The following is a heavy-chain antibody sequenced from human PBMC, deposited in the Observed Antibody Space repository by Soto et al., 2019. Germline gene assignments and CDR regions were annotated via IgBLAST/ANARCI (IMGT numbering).Heavy chain of an antibody. CDR1: GYIFVNYG. J-gene: IGHJ6*02. CDR2: IIPYSGNT. Sequence: QVQLVQYGDAVRKPGSSVKVSYKASGYIFVNYGIAWVRHAPGQGLEWMGLIIPYSGNTSYASKVQGRLTMTTDTSTSTAYMDLGSLTSDDTAVYYCAMVDNYVTPTPQDVWGQGTTVTVSS. D-gene: IGHD3-16*01. V-gene: IGHV1-18*01. CDR3: AMVDNYVTPTPQDV.